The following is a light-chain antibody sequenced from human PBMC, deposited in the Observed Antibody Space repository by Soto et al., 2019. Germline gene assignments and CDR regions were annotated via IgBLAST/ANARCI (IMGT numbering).Light chain of an antibody. CDR2: GAS. CDR1: QSVSSSY. V-gene: IGKV3-20*01. Sequence: EIVLTQSPGTLSLSPGERATLSCRASQSVSSSYLAWYQQKPGQAPRLPIYGASSRATGIPDRFSGSGSGTDFTLTISILEPEEFAVYYCQQYGSSLFTFGPGTKVDIK. J-gene: IGKJ3*01. CDR3: QQYGSSLFT.